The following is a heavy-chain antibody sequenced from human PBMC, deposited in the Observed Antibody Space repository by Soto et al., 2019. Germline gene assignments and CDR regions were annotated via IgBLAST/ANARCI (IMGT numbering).Heavy chain of an antibody. V-gene: IGHV3-21*01. CDR1: GFTFSSYS. CDR3: ASEGIAARTFGY. Sequence: GGSLRLSCAASGFTFSSYSMNWVRQAPGKGLEWVSSISSSSRYIYYADSVKGRFTISRDNAKNSLYLQMNSMRAEDTAVYYCASEGIAARTFGYWGQGTLVTVSS. CDR2: ISSSSRYI. D-gene: IGHD6-6*01. J-gene: IGHJ4*02.